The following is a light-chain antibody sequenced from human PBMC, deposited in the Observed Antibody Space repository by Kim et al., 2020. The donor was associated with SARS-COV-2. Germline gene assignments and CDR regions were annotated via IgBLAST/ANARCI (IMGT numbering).Light chain of an antibody. Sequence: SSELTQDPAVSVALGQTVKITCQGDNLRTYYANWYQQKPGQAPVLVMFGQNNRPSGIPDRFSGSSSGTTASLTITGAQAEDEADYYCKSRDSSGNLLVFGGGTQLTVL. V-gene: IGLV3-19*01. CDR1: NLRTYY. J-gene: IGLJ2*01. CDR3: KSRDSSGNLLV. CDR2: GQN.